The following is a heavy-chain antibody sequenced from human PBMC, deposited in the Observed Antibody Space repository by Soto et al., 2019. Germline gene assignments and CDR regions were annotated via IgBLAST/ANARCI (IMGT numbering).Heavy chain of an antibody. J-gene: IGHJ4*02. Sequence: AETLSLTCGVYGGSFGGYYWSWVRQAPGKGLEWIVEINHSGSTNYNPSLKSRVTISIDTSKNQFSLKLTSVTAADTAVYYCASPSVDCGGDCYYFAYWGQGTLVTVSS. CDR2: INHSGST. V-gene: IGHV4-34*01. CDR1: GGSFGGYY. CDR3: ASPSVDCGGDCYYFAY. D-gene: IGHD2-21*02.